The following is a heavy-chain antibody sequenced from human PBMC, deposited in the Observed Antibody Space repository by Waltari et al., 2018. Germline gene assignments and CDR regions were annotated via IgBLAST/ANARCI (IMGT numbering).Heavy chain of an antibody. V-gene: IGHV4-34*01. CDR1: GGSFSGYY. Sequence: QVQLQQWGAGLLKPSETLSLTCAVYGGSFSGYYWSWIRQPPGKGLEWIGEINHSGSTNYNPSLKSRVTISVDTSKYQFSLKLSSVTAADTAVYYCARGRGVVAGYFDYWGQGTLVTVSS. CDR3: ARGRGVVAGYFDY. D-gene: IGHD2-15*01. J-gene: IGHJ4*02. CDR2: INHSGST.